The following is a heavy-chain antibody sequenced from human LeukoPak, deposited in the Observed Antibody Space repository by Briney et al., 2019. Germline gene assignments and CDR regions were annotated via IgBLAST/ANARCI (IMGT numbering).Heavy chain of an antibody. V-gene: IGHV4-30-4*01. J-gene: IGHJ4*02. CDR2: IYYSGSA. Sequence: QSSQTLSHTCTVSGGSISGGDYYWSWIRQPPGKGLEWIGYIYYSGSAYYNPSLNSRLTISVDTSKNQFSLKLSSLTAADTALYYCARGLNTFGYWGQGTLVTVSS. CDR3: ARGLNTFGY. CDR1: GGSISGGDYY.